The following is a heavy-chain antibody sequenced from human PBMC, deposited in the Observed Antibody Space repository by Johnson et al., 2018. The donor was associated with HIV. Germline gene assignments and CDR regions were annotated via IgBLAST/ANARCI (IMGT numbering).Heavy chain of an antibody. D-gene: IGHD6-13*01. J-gene: IGHJ3*02. CDR2: ISSSGSTI. V-gene: IGHV3-11*04. CDR3: VRPAAAGGDDAFDI. CDR1: GFTFSDYY. Sequence: QMLLVESGGGLVKPGGSLRLSCAASGFTFSDYYMSWIRQAPGKGLEWVSYISSSGSTIYYADSVKGRFTISRDNAKNSLYLQMNSLRAEDTAVYYCVRPAAAGGDDAFDIWGQGTMVTVSS.